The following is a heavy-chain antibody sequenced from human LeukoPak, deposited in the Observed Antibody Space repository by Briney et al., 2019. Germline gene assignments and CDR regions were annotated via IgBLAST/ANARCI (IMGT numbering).Heavy chain of an antibody. J-gene: IGHJ4*02. D-gene: IGHD5-18*01. CDR2: ISSSSSFI. CDR3: ARESGYNFGSVVDY. V-gene: IGHV3-21*01. Sequence: GKSLRLSCEASGFTFKNHSMNWVRQAPGKGLEWVSSISSSSSFIYYADSVKGRFTISRDNAKNSLYLQMDSLRAEDTAVYYCARESGYNFGSVVDYWGQGTLVTVSS. CDR1: GFTFKNHS.